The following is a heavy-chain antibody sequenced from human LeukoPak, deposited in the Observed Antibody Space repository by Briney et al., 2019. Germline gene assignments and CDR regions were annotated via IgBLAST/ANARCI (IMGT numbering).Heavy chain of an antibody. CDR2: LNLDGTTT. CDR3: ARESAGSYWG. Sequence: PGGSLRLSCAASGFIFSNHWMHWVRQAPGKGVVWVSRLNLDGTTTSYADSVEGRFTISRDNAKNTLYLQMNSLRVDDTAVYYCARESAGSYWGWGKGTLVTVSS. D-gene: IGHD1-26*01. J-gene: IGHJ4*02. CDR1: GFIFSNHW. V-gene: IGHV3-74*01.